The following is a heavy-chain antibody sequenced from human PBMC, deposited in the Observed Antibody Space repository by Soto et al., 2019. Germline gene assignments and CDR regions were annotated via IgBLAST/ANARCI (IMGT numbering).Heavy chain of an antibody. J-gene: IGHJ4*02. Sequence: QVQLVESGGGLVKPGGSLRLSCAASGFTFSDYYMSWIRQAPGKGLEWVSYISSSGSTIYYADSVKGRFTISRDNARVSLFLQLICVGAGVVVVFYCAWWGLFAWGQGTLVTVSS. D-gene: IGHD2-15*01. CDR3: AWWGLFA. CDR2: ISSSGSTI. V-gene: IGHV3-11*01. CDR1: GFTFSDYY.